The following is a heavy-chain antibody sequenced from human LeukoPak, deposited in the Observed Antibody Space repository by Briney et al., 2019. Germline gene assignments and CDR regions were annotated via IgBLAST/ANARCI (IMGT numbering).Heavy chain of an antibody. V-gene: IGHV1-69*13. D-gene: IGHD1-26*01. CDR1: GGTFSSYA. Sequence: SVKVSCKASGGTFSSYAISWVRQAPGQGLEWMGGIIPIFGTANYAQKFQGRVTITADESTSTAYMELRSLRSDDTAVYYCARGYLKSEAESYWGQGTLVTVSS. CDR2: IIPIFGTA. CDR3: ARGYLKSEAESY. J-gene: IGHJ4*02.